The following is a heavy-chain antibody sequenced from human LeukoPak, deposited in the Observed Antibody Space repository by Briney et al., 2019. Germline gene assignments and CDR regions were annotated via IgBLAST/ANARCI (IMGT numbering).Heavy chain of an antibody. V-gene: IGHV3-23*01. CDR3: AKEVTPGALLYGPFDY. D-gene: IGHD4-23*01. CDR2: ISASGGGT. J-gene: IGHJ4*02. Sequence: GRSLRLSCGASGFTFSGYAMNWVRQAPGKGLEWVSAISASGGGTYYADSVKGRFTISRDNSRNTLYLEMNSLRAEDTAIYYCAKEVTPGALLYGPFDYWGQGTLVTVSS. CDR1: GFTFSGYA.